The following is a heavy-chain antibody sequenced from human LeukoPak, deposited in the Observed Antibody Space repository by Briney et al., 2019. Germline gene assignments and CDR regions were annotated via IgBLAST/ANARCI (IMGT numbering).Heavy chain of an antibody. Sequence: SETLSLTCTVSGGSISSSSYYWGWIRQPPGKGLEWIGYIYYSGSTYYNPSLKSRVTISVDTSKNQFSLKLSSVTAANTAVYYCARESDYYDSSGYLRWGQGTLVTVS. CDR3: ARESDYYDSSGYLR. D-gene: IGHD3-22*01. V-gene: IGHV4-30-4*08. CDR2: IYYSGST. CDR1: GGSISSSSYY. J-gene: IGHJ1*01.